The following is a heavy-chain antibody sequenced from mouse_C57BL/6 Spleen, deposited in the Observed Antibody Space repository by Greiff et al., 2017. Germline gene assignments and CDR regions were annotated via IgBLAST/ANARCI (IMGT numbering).Heavy chain of an antibody. J-gene: IGHJ2*01. CDR3: TSPTVFDY. D-gene: IGHD1-1*01. CDR1: GYTFTDYE. CDR2: IDPETGGT. V-gene: IGHV1-15*01. Sequence: SGAELVRPGASVTLSCKASGYTFTDYEMHWVKQTPVHGLEWIGAIDPETGGTAYNQKFKGKAILTADKSSSTAYMELRSLTAEDTADYYCTSPTVFDYWGQGTTLTVSS.